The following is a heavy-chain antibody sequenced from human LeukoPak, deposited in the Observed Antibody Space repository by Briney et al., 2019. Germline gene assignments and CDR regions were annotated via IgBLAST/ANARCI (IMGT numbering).Heavy chain of an antibody. CDR3: VRDFSGWYYFDY. CDR1: GGSISSYY. V-gene: IGHV4-59*01. Sequence: SETLSLTCTVSGGSISSYYCSWIRQPPGKGLEWIGYIYYSGSTNYNPSLKSRVTISVDTSKNQFSLKLSSVTAADTAVYYCVRDFSGWYYFDYWGQGTLVTVSS. CDR2: IYYSGST. D-gene: IGHD6-19*01. J-gene: IGHJ4*02.